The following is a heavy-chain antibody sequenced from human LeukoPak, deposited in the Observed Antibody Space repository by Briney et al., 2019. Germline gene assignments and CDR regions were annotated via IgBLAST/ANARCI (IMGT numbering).Heavy chain of an antibody. D-gene: IGHD5-24*01. Sequence: GGSLRLSCAAPGFTFSDYAMSWVRQAPGKGLEWVSAISGSGGSTYYADSVKGRFTISRDNSKNTLYLQMNSLRAEDTAVYYCAKVGDGYNLFYFDYWGQGTLVTVSS. CDR3: AKVGDGYNLFYFDY. V-gene: IGHV3-23*01. J-gene: IGHJ4*02. CDR2: ISGSGGST. CDR1: GFTFSDYA.